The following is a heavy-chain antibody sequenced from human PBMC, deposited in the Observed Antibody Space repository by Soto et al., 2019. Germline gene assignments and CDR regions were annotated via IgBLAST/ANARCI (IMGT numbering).Heavy chain of an antibody. J-gene: IGHJ6*02. Sequence: QVQLVQSGAEAKKPGSSVKVSCKTSGGTFSSYAISWVRQAPGQGLEWMGGIVPLFRTTNYAQKFQGRVTITADTSTCAVYMGLSGLRSGDTAVYYCARGGYSSTWSNLLDRSGLDVWGQGTTVAVSS. D-gene: IGHD6-13*01. CDR2: IVPLFRTT. CDR1: GGTFSSYA. V-gene: IGHV1-69*06. CDR3: ARGGYSSTWSNLLDRSGLDV.